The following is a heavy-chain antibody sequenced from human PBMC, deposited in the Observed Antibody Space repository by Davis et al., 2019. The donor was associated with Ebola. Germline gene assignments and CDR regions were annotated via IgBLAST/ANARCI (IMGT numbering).Heavy chain of an antibody. J-gene: IGHJ3*02. Sequence: GSLRLSCAASEFTFSSYWMHWVRQAPGKGLVWVSRINSDGRTTAYADSVKGRFTISRDNAKNTLYLQMNTLRAEDTAVYYCARDLGMGRRVDAFDIWGQGTMVTVSS. V-gene: IGHV3-74*01. D-gene: IGHD7-27*01. CDR1: EFTFSSYW. CDR3: ARDLGMGRRVDAFDI. CDR2: INSDGRTT.